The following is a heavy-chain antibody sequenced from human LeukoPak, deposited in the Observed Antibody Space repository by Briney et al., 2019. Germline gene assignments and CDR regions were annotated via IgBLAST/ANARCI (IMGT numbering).Heavy chain of an antibody. D-gene: IGHD2-15*01. CDR1: GGSFSSHS. Sequence: SETLSLTCAVYGGSFSSHSWSWIRQTPGKGLEWIGEINHSGSTNYNPSLKSRVTISVDTSKNQFSLKLSSVTAADTAVYYCAKVRYCSGVNCYPDDNWGQGTLVTVSS. V-gene: IGHV4-34*01. J-gene: IGHJ4*02. CDR3: AKVRYCSGVNCYPDDN. CDR2: INHSGST.